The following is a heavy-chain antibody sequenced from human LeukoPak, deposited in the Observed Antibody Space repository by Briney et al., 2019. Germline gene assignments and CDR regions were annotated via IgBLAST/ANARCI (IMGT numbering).Heavy chain of an antibody. CDR1: GYTFTSNY. J-gene: IGHJ6*02. CDR3: ARGRYSSSWYYYYGMDV. Sequence: ASVKVSCKASGYTFTSNYIHWVRQAPGQGLEWMEMIYPRDGSTSYAQKFQGRVTMTGNTSISTAYMELSSLRSEDTAVYYCARGRYSSSWYYYYGMDVWGQGTTVTVSS. CDR2: IYPRDGST. V-gene: IGHV1-46*01. D-gene: IGHD6-13*01.